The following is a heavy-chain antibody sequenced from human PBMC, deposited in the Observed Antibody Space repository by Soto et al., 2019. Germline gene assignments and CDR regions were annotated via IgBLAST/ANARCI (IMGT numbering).Heavy chain of an antibody. CDR1: GFTFDDYP. CDR3: VKDDAFDF. Sequence: EVQLVESGGGLVQPGRSLRLSCAASGFTFDDYPMHWVRHAAGKGLEWVAGLSWNSASIGYADSVKGRFTISRDNARDSLYLQMNSLRAEDTALYYGVKDDAFDFWGQGTQVTVSS. V-gene: IGHV3-9*01. J-gene: IGHJ3*01. CDR2: LSWNSASI.